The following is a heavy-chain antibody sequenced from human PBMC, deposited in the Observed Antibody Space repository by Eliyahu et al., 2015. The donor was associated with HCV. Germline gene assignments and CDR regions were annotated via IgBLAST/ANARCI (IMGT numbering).Heavy chain of an antibody. CDR1: GFTFSSYA. CDR3: AKDTIAAAGVFDY. J-gene: IGHJ4*02. D-gene: IGHD6-13*01. Sequence: EVQLLESGGGLVQPGESLXLSCAASGFTFSSYAMSWVRQAPGKGLEWVSAISGSGGSTYYADSVKGRFTISRDNSKNTLYLQMNSLRAEDTAVYYCAKDTIAAAGVFDYWGQGTLVTVSS. V-gene: IGHV3-23*01. CDR2: ISGSGGST.